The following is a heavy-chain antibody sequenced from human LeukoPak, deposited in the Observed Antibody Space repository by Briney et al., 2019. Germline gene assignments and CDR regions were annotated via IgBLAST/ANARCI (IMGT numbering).Heavy chain of an antibody. CDR3: ARARIQLWSYYFDY. CDR2: IYYSGST. CDR1: GGSISSYY. Sequence: PSETLSLTCTVSGGSISSYYWSWIRQPPGKGLEWIGYIYYSGSTNYNPSLKSRVTISVGTSKNQFSLKLSSVTAADTAVYYCARARIQLWSYYFDYWGQGTLVIVSS. J-gene: IGHJ4*02. D-gene: IGHD5-18*01. V-gene: IGHV4-59*01.